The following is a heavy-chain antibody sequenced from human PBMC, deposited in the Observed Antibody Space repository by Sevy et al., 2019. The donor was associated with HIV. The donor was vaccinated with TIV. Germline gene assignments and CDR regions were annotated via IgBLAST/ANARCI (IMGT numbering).Heavy chain of an antibody. J-gene: IGHJ6*02. CDR3: TTDPGYSGYDYRDYYYYGMDV. V-gene: IGHV3-15*01. Sequence: GGSLRLSCAASGFTFSNAWMSWVRQAPGKGLEWVGRIKSKTDGGTTDYAAPVIGRFTISRDDSKNTLYLQMNSLKTEDTAVYYCTTDPGYSGYDYRDYYYYGMDVWGQGTTVTVSS. D-gene: IGHD5-12*01. CDR2: IKSKTDGGTT. CDR1: GFTFSNAW.